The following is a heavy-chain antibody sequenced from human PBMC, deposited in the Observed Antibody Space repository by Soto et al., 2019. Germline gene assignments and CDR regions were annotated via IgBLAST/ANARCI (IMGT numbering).Heavy chain of an antibody. CDR1: GFNFRNYA. CDR3: ARDPYCSGGSCEGALDI. CDR2: ISSDGGNK. J-gene: IGHJ3*02. Sequence: GGSLRLSCVASGFNFRNYAMHWVRQAPGKGLEWVTLISSDGGNKYYADSMKGRLTISRDNSKNTLYLDMNSLRTEDTAVYYCARDPYCSGGSCEGALDIWGQGTLVTVSS. V-gene: IGHV3-30-3*01. D-gene: IGHD2-15*01.